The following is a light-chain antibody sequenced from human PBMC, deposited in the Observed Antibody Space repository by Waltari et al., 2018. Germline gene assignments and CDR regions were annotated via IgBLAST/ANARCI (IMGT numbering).Light chain of an antibody. CDR2: KAN. Sequence: QTVVTQEPSLSVSPGGTVTPTSAVSSVSLSTTSYASCYQQPPGQAPRTLVYKANARSSGVPDRFAGSIRGNTAALTITGAQADDESDYYCALYMGSGIWVFGGGNRLTVL. V-gene: IGLV8-61*01. CDR3: ALYMGSGIWV. J-gene: IGLJ3*02. CDR1: SVSLSTTSY.